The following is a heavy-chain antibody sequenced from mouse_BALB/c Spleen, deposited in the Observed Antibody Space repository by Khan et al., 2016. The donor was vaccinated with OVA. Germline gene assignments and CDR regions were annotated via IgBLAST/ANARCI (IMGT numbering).Heavy chain of an antibody. V-gene: IGHV1-4*01. CDR2: INPRSGYT. CDR1: GYTFTSNT. CDR3: ARRTTGYTMDC. D-gene: IGHD2-14*01. J-gene: IGHJ4*01. Sequence: QIQLVQSGAELARPGASVRMSCKASGYTFTSNTMHWVKQRPGQGLEWIGYINPRSGYTNYNQNFKDKATLTADKSSSTAYMQLSSLTSEDSAVYYCARRTTGYTMDCWGQGTSVTVSS.